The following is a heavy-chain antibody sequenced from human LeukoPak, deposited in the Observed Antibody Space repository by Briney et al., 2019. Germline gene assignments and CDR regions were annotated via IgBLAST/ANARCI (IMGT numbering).Heavy chain of an antibody. Sequence: GGSLRLSCAASGFTFSSYAMHWVRQAPGKGLEWVAVISYDGSNKYYADSVKGRFTISRDNSKNTLYLQMNSLRAEDTAVYYCARLLDSIAVAYRYGMDVWGQGTTVTVSS. V-gene: IGHV3-30-3*01. CDR1: GFTFSSYA. D-gene: IGHD6-19*01. CDR3: ARLLDSIAVAYRYGMDV. J-gene: IGHJ6*02. CDR2: ISYDGSNK.